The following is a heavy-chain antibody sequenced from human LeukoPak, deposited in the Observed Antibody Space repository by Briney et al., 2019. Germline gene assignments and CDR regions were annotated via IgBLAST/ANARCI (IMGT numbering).Heavy chain of an antibody. Sequence: GGSLRLSCAASEFTVSSNYMSWVRQAPGKGLEWVAVISYDGSNKYYADSVKGRFTISRDNSKNTLYLQMNSLRAEDTAVYYCARQMPGESTLDYWGQGTLVTVSS. J-gene: IGHJ4*02. V-gene: IGHV3-30-3*01. D-gene: IGHD3-16*01. CDR2: ISYDGSNK. CDR1: EFTVSSNY. CDR3: ARQMPGESTLDY.